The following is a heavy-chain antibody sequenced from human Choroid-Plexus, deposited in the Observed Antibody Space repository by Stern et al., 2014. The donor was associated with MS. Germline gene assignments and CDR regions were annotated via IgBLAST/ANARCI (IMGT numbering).Heavy chain of an antibody. Sequence: VHLVESGGGVAQNGRPLILSCAASGFTFSNFGMHWVRQAPGKGLEWVALISYDGSDKYYADSVKGRFTIFRDNSKNTLYMHMNSLRAEDTAVYYCAKDRQWSTYFFDYWGQGSLVTVSS. CDR3: AKDRQWSTYFFDY. D-gene: IGHD2-15*01. CDR2: ISYDGSDK. J-gene: IGHJ4*02. CDR1: GFTFSNFG. V-gene: IGHV3-30*18.